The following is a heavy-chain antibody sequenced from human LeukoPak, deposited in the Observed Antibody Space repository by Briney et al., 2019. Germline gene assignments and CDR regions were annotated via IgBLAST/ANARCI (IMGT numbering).Heavy chain of an antibody. D-gene: IGHD3-10*01. V-gene: IGHV4-30-4*01. CDR2: VYYSGST. CDR3: ARGSGSYFFDY. CDR1: GGSVSSGSYY. Sequence: SETLSLTCTVSGGSVSSGSYYWSWIRQPPGKGLEWIGYVYYSGSTYYNPSLKSRVTISVDTSKNQFSLKLSSVTAADTAVYYCARGSGSYFFDYWGQGTLVTVSS. J-gene: IGHJ4*02.